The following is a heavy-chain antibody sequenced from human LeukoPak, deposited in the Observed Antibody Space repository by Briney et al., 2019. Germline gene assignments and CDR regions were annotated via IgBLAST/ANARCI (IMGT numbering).Heavy chain of an antibody. CDR3: AKDPTAGWGYGGNRHYFDY. D-gene: IGHD4-23*01. CDR1: GFTFSSYG. J-gene: IGHJ4*02. V-gene: IGHV3-30*18. CDR2: ISFDGNNK. Sequence: GGSLRLSCAASGFTFSSYGMHWVRQAPGKGLEWVAVISFDGNNKYYADSVKGRFTISRDNSKNTLYLQLNSLRAKDTAVYYCAKDPTAGWGYGGNRHYFDYWGQGTLVTVSS.